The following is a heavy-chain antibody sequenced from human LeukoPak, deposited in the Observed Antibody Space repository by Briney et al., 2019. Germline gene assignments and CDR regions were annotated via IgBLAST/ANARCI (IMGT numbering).Heavy chain of an antibody. J-gene: IGHJ4*02. V-gene: IGHV3-7*01. CDR2: INQDGSAE. CDR3: ARAEATGRVDY. CDR1: GFTFNNFW. D-gene: IGHD6-13*01. Sequence: PGGSLRLSCAASGFTFNNFWMSWVRQAPGKGLEWVSTINQDGSAEYYVDSVKGRFTISRDNAKNSLYLQMSSLRAEDTAVYYCARAEATGRVDYWGQGTLVTVSS.